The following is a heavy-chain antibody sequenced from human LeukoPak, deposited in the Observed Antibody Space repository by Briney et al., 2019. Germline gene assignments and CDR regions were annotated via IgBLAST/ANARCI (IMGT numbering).Heavy chain of an antibody. CDR1: GGSFSGYY. J-gene: IGHJ5*02. CDR3: AREGGCSGGSCYSEGYYNWFDP. Sequence: SETLSLTCAVYGGSFSGYYWSWIRQPPGKGLEWIGEINHSGSTNYNPSLKSRDTISVDTSKNQFSLKLSSVTAADTAVYYCAREGGCSGGSCYSEGYYNWFDPWGQGTLVTVSS. CDR2: INHSGST. D-gene: IGHD2-15*01. V-gene: IGHV4-34*01.